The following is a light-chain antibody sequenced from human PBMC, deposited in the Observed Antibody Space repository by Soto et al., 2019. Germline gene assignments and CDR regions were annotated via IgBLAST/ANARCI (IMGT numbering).Light chain of an antibody. CDR1: SSDVGGYNY. J-gene: IGLJ1*01. Sequence: QSVLPQPASVSGSPGQSITISCTGTSSDVGGYNYVSWYQQHPGKAPKLMIYDVSNRPSGVSNRFSGSKSGNTASLTISGLQAEDEADYYCRSYTSSSLHVFGTGTKLTVL. CDR3: RSYTSSSLHV. CDR2: DVS. V-gene: IGLV2-14*03.